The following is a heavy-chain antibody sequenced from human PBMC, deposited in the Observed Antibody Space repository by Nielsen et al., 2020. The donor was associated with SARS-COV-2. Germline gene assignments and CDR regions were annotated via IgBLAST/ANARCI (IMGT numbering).Heavy chain of an antibody. CDR1: GFSFSSYA. V-gene: IGHV3-23*01. J-gene: IGHJ4*02. CDR2: IGTTGDKT. Sequence: GESLKISCAASGFSFSSYAMTWVRQAPGKGLEWLSSIGTTGDKTFYADSVKGRFTISRDNSKTTLYLQLNSLRAEDTAVFYCAKISGSQRHYFDFWGQGALVTVSS. D-gene: IGHD1-26*01. CDR3: AKISGSQRHYFDF.